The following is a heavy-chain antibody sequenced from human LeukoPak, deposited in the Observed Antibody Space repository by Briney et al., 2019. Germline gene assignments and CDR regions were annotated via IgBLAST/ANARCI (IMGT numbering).Heavy chain of an antibody. D-gene: IGHD3-10*01. Sequence: SETLSLTCAVYGGSFSGYYWSWIRQPPGKGLEWIGEINHSGSTNYNPSLKSRVTIPVDTSKNQFSLKLSSVTAADTAVYYCAITMVRGVITLDYWGQGTLVTVSS. CDR1: GGSFSGYY. J-gene: IGHJ4*02. CDR3: AITMVRGVITLDY. CDR2: INHSGST. V-gene: IGHV4-34*01.